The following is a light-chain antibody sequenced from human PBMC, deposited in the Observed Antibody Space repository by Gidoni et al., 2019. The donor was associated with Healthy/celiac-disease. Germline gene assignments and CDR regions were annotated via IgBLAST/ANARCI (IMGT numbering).Light chain of an antibody. V-gene: IGKV3-15*01. CDR1: QSVSSN. J-gene: IGKJ2*01. CDR2: VAS. Sequence: EIVMTQSPATLSVSPGERATLSCRASQSVSSNLAWYQQKPGQAPRLLIYVASTRATGIPARFSGSGSGTEFTLTISSLQSEDFAVYYCQQYNNWYTFXQXTKLEIK. CDR3: QQYNNWYT.